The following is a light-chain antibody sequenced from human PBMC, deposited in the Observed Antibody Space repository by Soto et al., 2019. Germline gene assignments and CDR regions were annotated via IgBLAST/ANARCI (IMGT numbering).Light chain of an antibody. CDR2: RNN. CDR3: AAWDDSLSGHVV. CDR1: SSNIGSNY. Sequence: QLVLTQPPSASGTPGQRVTISCSGSSSNIGSNYVYWYQQLPGTAPKLLIYRNNQRPSGVPDRFSGSKSGTSASLDISGLRSEDEADYYCAAWDDSLSGHVVFGGGTKLTVL. V-gene: IGLV1-47*01. J-gene: IGLJ2*01.